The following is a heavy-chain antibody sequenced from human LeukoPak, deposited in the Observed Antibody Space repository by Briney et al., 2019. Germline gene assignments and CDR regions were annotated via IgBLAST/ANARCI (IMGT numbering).Heavy chain of an antibody. Sequence: ASVKVSCKTSGYTFTGYYMHWVRQAPGQGLEWMGRINPNSGDTNYAQKFQGRVTMTRDTSISTAYMELSRLRSDDTAVFYCARSPTVNFFDFWRQGTLVTVSS. V-gene: IGHV1-2*06. CDR1: GYTFTGYY. CDR2: INPNSGDT. D-gene: IGHD4-17*01. J-gene: IGHJ4*02. CDR3: ARSPTVNFFDF.